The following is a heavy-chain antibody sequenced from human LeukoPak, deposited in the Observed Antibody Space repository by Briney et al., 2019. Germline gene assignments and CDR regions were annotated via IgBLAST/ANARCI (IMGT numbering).Heavy chain of an antibody. Sequence: SETLSLTCAAYGGSFSGYYWSWIRQPPGKGLEWIGEINHSGSTNYNPSLKSRVTISVDTPKNQFSLKLSSVTAADTAVYYCARALGTVTFDYWGQGTLVTVSS. CDR1: GGSFSGYY. CDR2: INHSGST. J-gene: IGHJ4*02. D-gene: IGHD4-17*01. V-gene: IGHV4-34*01. CDR3: ARALGTVTFDY.